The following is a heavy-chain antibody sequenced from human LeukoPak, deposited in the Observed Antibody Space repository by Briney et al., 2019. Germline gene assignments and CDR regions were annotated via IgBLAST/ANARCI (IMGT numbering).Heavy chain of an antibody. CDR2: ITSGSGSSV. CDR3: ARHGSWSFDY. J-gene: IGHJ4*02. V-gene: IGHV3-23*01. Sequence: GGSLRLSCAASGFTFSSHAMSWVRQAPGKGLEWVSAITSGSGSSVYYTDSLKGRFTISRDNSKNTLYLQMNSLRAKDTAVYYCARHGSWSFDYWGQGTLVTVSA. CDR1: GFTFSSHA. D-gene: IGHD6-13*01.